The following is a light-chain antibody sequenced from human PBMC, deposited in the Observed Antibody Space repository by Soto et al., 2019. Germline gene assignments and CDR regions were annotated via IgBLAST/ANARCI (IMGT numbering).Light chain of an antibody. V-gene: IGKV1-5*03. CDR2: KAS. CDR1: QSISSW. CDR3: QQYYSYPWT. J-gene: IGKJ1*01. Sequence: DIQMTQSPSTLSASVGDRVTITCRASQSISSWLAWYQQKPGKAPKLLIYKASTLESGVPSRFSGSGSGTEFTLPISSLQPDDFAPYYCQQYYSYPWTFGQGTKVEIK.